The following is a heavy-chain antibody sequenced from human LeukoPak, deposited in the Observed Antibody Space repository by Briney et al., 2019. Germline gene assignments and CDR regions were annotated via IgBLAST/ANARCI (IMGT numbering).Heavy chain of an antibody. D-gene: IGHD4-11*01. V-gene: IGHV1-18*01. J-gene: IGHJ4*02. CDR2: ISANNGDT. CDR3: ARDWPTVIADY. CDR1: GYTFTSHG. Sequence: ASVKVSCKTSGYTFTSHGISWVRQAPGQGLEWMGWISANNGDTNYAQRMQGRLTMTTDTSTSTAFMELRSLSSDDTAIYYCARDWPTVIADYWGQGTLVTVSS.